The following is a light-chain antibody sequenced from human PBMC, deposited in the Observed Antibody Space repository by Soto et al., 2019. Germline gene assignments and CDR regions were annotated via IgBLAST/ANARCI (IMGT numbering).Light chain of an antibody. Sequence: QSVLTQSASVSGSPGQSITISCTGTSSDVGGYNYVSWYQQHPGKAPKLIIYDVSNRPSGVSTRFSGSKSGNTASLTISGLQAEDEADYSCSSYTSTNSLVFCGGTKLTVL. CDR1: SSDVGGYNY. J-gene: IGLJ3*02. CDR3: SSYTSTNSLV. CDR2: DVS. V-gene: IGLV2-14*01.